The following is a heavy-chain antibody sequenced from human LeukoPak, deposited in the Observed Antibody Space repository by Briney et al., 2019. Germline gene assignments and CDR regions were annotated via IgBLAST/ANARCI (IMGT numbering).Heavy chain of an antibody. D-gene: IGHD6-19*01. CDR2: ISSSSSYI. V-gene: IGHV3-21*04. CDR3: ARLKTSGWYYFDY. Sequence: GGSLRLSCAASGFTFSSYSMNWVRQAPGKGLEWVSSISSSSSYIYYADSVKGRFTISRDNAKNSLYLQMNSLRAEDTALYYCARLKTSGWYYFDYWGQGTLVTVSS. J-gene: IGHJ4*02. CDR1: GFTFSSYS.